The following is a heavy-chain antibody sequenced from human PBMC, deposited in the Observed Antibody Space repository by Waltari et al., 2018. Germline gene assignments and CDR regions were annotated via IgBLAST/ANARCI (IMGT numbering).Heavy chain of an antibody. Sequence: EVQLVQSGAEVKKPGATVKISCKASGYTFTDYYMHWVQKAPGKGLEWMGRVDPEDGETIYAGKFQGRFTITADTSTDTAYMELSSLRSEDTAVYYCATDRPSMIVVVVTPYYFDYWGQGTLVTVSS. CDR1: GYTFTDYY. CDR3: ATDRPSMIVVVVTPYYFDY. J-gene: IGHJ4*02. CDR2: VDPEDGET. D-gene: IGHD3-22*01. V-gene: IGHV1-69-2*01.